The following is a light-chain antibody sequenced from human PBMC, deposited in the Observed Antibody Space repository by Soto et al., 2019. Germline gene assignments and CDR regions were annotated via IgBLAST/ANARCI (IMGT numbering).Light chain of an antibody. CDR3: QQYGSSPT. CDR1: QSISSRK. J-gene: IGKJ1*01. Sequence: EILLAQSPGTLSLPPGERGTLSCRASQSISSRKIAWFQQKPRQAPRLLMYGASSRGTGIPDRLSGSGSGTDFTLTISRLEPEDFAVYYCQQYGSSPTFGQGTKVDIK. CDR2: GAS. V-gene: IGKV3-20*01.